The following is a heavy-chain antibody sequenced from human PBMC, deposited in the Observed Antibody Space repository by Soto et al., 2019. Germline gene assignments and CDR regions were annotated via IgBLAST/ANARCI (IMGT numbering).Heavy chain of an antibody. V-gene: IGHV3-21*01. Sequence: PGGSLRLFCAASGFPFSSYSMNWVRQAPVKGPEGVSSISSSSSYIYYADSVKGRFTNSRDNAKNSLYLQMNSLRAEDTAVYYCARDQPGYSYGYGLGYWGQGTLVTVSS. CDR1: GFPFSSYS. CDR2: ISSSSSYI. D-gene: IGHD5-18*01. CDR3: ARDQPGYSYGYGLGY. J-gene: IGHJ4*02.